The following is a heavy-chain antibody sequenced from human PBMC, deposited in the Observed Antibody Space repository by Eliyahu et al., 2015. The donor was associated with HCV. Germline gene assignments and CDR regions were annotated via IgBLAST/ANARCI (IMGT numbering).Heavy chain of an antibody. V-gene: IGHV1-18*01. J-gene: IGHJ1*01. D-gene: IGHD4-17*01. CDR3: ARDQTVTTSGVAAY. CDR1: GYTFTNYG. CDR2: ISAYNGNK. Sequence: QVQLVQSGAEVKKPGASVKVSCKASGYTFTNYGITWVRQAPGQGLEWMGWISAYNGNKKYAQKLQGRVTMTTDTSTGTAYMELRSLRSDDTAVYYCARDQTVTTSGVAAYWGQGTLVTVSS.